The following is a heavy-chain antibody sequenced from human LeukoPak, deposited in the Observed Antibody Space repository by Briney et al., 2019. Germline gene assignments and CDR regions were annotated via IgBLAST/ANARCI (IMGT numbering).Heavy chain of an antibody. CDR2: ISYDGSNK. J-gene: IGHJ4*02. Sequence: GRPLRLSCAASGFTFSSYAMHWVRQAPGKGLEWVAVISYDGSNKYYADSVKGRFTISRDNSKNTLYLQMNSLRAEDTAVYYCASGLFGVVVAVTFEMYWGQGTLVTVSS. D-gene: IGHD2-15*01. CDR1: GFTFSSYA. CDR3: ASGLFGVVVAVTFEMY. V-gene: IGHV3-30-3*01.